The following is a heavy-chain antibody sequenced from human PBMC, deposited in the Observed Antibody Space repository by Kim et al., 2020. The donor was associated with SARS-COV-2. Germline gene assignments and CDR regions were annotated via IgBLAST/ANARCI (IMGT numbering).Heavy chain of an antibody. J-gene: IGHJ4*02. CDR2: ITEGNGKT. CDR1: GYIFSNYA. Sequence: ASVKVSCKASGYIFSNYAIHWVRQAPGQRLEWMGWITEGNGKTKYSQKFQGRVTLTRDTSASTAYMDLSTLKSEDTAVYYCARDAYGYEGSYQLDYWGQGTLVTVSS. CDR3: ARDAYGYEGSYQLDY. V-gene: IGHV1-3*01. D-gene: IGHD5-18*01.